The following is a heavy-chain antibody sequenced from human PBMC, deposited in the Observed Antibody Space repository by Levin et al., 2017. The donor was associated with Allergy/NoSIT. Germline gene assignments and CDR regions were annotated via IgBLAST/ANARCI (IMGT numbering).Heavy chain of an antibody. J-gene: IGHJ4*02. Sequence: GGSLRLSCAASGFTVSSNYMSWVRQAPGKGLEWVSVIYTGGNTYYSDSAKGRFTISRDNSKNTLYLQMNSLRAEDTAVYYCARGKLWATNFDYWGQGTLVTVSS. CDR2: IYTGGNT. CDR3: ARGKLWATNFDY. CDR1: GFTVSSNY. V-gene: IGHV3-53*01. D-gene: IGHD1-26*01.